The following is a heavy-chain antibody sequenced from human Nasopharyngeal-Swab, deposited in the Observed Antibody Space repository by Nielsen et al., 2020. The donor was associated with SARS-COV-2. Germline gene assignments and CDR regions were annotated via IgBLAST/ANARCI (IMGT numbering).Heavy chain of an antibody. CDR1: GGPSSSYY. CDR2: IYYSGST. J-gene: IGHJ6*02. Sequence: SETLSLTCTASGGPSSSYYWTWIRQPPGKGLEWIGSIYYSGSTNYNPSLKRRVTMSVDTSKNQFSLKLGSVTAADTAVYYCAREGGYCSSTNCREGYYYYYGMDVWGQGTTVTVSS. V-gene: IGHV4-59*12. D-gene: IGHD2-2*01. CDR3: AREGGYCSSTNCREGYYYYYGMDV.